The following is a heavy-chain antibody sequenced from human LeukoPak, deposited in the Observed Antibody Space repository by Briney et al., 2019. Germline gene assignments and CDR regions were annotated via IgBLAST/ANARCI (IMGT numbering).Heavy chain of an antibody. Sequence: LETLSLTCTVSGYSISSGYYWGWIRQPPGKGLEWIGSIYHSGSTYYNPSLKSRVTISVDTSKNQFSLKPSSVTAADTAVYYCARDRGNLDAFDIWGQGTMVTVSS. CDR3: ARDRGNLDAFDI. CDR1: GYSISSGYY. CDR2: IYHSGST. J-gene: IGHJ3*02. V-gene: IGHV4-38-2*02. D-gene: IGHD4-23*01.